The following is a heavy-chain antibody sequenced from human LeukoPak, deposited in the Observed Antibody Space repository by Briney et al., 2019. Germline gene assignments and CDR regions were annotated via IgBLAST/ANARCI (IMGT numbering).Heavy chain of an antibody. J-gene: IGHJ6*03. CDR1: GFTFSSYS. D-gene: IGHD1-26*01. Sequence: GGSLRLSCAASGFTFSSYSMNWVRQAPGKGLEVVSYISSSSSTIYYADSVKGRFTISRDNAKNSLYLQMTSLRAEDTAVYYCARETYSGSHEDSYYYMDVWGKGTTVTVSS. V-gene: IGHV3-48*01. CDR3: ARETYSGSHEDSYYYMDV. CDR2: ISSSSSTI.